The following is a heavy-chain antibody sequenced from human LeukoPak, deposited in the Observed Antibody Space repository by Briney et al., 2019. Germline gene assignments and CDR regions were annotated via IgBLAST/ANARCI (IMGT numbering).Heavy chain of an antibody. D-gene: IGHD2-15*01. CDR2: INPNSGGT. J-gene: IGHJ6*03. CDR1: GYTFTGYY. V-gene: IGHV1-2*02. CDR3: ARDRGVDYCSGGSCSHYYYYMDV. Sequence: ASVKVSCKASGYTFTGYYMHWVRQAPGQGLEWMGWINPNSGGTNYAQKFQGRVTMTRDTSISTAYMELSRLRSDDTAVYYCARDRGVDYCSGGSCSHYYYYMDVWGKGTTVTVSS.